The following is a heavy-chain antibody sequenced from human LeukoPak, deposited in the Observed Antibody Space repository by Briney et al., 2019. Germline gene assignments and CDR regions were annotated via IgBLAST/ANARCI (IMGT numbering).Heavy chain of an antibody. CDR1: IGTFSKYA. D-gene: IGHD3-22*01. Sequence: SVKVSCKASIGTFSKYAISWVRQAPGQGLDWMGRIIPILNITPYAQRLQAIVTIAADKPTSTAYIELSSLRSEDSAVYYCARDDDRAREIDSWGQGTLVTVSS. CDR3: ARDDDRAREIDS. J-gene: IGHJ4*02. CDR2: IIPILNIT. V-gene: IGHV1-69*04.